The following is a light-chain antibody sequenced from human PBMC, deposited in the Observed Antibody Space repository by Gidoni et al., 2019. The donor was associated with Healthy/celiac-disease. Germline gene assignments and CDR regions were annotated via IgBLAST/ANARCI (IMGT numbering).Light chain of an antibody. CDR3: PSYDSSLSGSRV. Sequence: VTISCTGSSSNTGAGYDVHWYQQLPGTAPKLLIYGNSNRPSGVPDRFSGSKSGTSASLAITGLQAEDEADYYCPSYDSSLSGSRVFGGGTKLTVL. CDR2: GNS. V-gene: IGLV1-40*01. J-gene: IGLJ3*02. CDR1: SSNTGAGYD.